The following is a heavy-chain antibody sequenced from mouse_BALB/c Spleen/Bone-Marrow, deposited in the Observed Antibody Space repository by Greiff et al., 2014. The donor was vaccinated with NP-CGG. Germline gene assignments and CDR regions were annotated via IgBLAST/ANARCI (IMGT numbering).Heavy chain of an antibody. D-gene: IGHD2-2*01. V-gene: IGHV5-6-4*01. J-gene: IGHJ4*01. CDR1: GFTFSSYA. Sequence: EVNLVESGGGLVKPGGSLKLSCAASGFTFSSYAMSWVRQTPEKGLEWVATISSGGSYTYYPDSVKGRFTISRDNAKNTLYLQMSSLKSEDTAMYYCTKIYYGYDGGHYYAMDYWGQGASVTVSS. CDR3: TKIYYGYDGGHYYAMDY. CDR2: ISSGGSYT.